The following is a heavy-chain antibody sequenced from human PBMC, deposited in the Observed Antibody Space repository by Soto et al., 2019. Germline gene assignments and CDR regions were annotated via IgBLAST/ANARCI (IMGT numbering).Heavy chain of an antibody. V-gene: IGHV4-30-4*01. D-gene: IGHD3-10*01. CDR3: AIQLWFGEPGYYYYGMDV. CDR2: IYYSGST. Sequence: SETLSLTCTVSGGSISSGDYYWSWIRQPPGKGLEWIGYIYYSGSTYYNPSLKSRVTISVDTSKNQFSLKLSSVTAADTAVYYCAIQLWFGEPGYYYYGMDVWGQGTTVT. CDR1: GGSISSGDYY. J-gene: IGHJ6*02.